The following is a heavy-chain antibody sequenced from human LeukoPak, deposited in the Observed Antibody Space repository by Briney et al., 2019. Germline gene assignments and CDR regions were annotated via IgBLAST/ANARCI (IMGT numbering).Heavy chain of an antibody. CDR2: ISGSGGST. V-gene: IGHV3-23*01. D-gene: IGHD2-2*01. CDR1: GFTFSSYS. Sequence: GGSLRLSCAASGFTFSSYSMNWVRQAPGKGLEWVSAISGSGGSTYYADSVKGRFTISRDNSKNTLYLQMNSLRAEDTAVYYCASRLDIVVVPAARDYWGQGTLVTVSS. J-gene: IGHJ4*02. CDR3: ASRLDIVVVPAARDY.